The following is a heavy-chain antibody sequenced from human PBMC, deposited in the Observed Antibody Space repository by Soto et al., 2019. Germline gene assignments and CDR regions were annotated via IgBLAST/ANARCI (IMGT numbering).Heavy chain of an antibody. J-gene: IGHJ4*02. CDR2: ISGSGGST. D-gene: IGHD3-16*01. CDR3: AKSALVTFGDSYYFDY. CDR1: GFTFSSYA. Sequence: EVQLLESGGGLVQPGGSLRLSCAASGFTFSSYAMSWVRQAPGKGLEWVSAISGSGGSTYYADSVKGRFTISRDNSKNTLYLQMNSLRAEDTAVYYCAKSALVTFGDSYYFDYWGQGTLVTVSS. V-gene: IGHV3-23*01.